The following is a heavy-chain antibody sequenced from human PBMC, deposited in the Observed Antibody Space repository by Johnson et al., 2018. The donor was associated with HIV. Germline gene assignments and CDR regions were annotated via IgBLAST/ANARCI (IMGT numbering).Heavy chain of an antibody. CDR3: TTGGGYEVGDAFDI. V-gene: IGHV3-15*01. Sequence: VQLVESGGGLVKPGGSLRLSCAASGFTFSNAWMRWVRQAPGKGLEWVGRIKSKTDGGTTDYAAPVKGRFTISRDDSKNTLYLQMNSLKTEDTAVYYCTTGGGYEVGDAFDIWGQGTMVTVSS. CDR2: IKSKTDGGTT. D-gene: IGHD5-12*01. CDR1: GFTFSNAW. J-gene: IGHJ3*02.